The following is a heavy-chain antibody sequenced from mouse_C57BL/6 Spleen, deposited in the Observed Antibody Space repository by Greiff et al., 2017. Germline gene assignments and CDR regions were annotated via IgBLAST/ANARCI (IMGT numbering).Heavy chain of an antibody. Sequence: VQGVESGPGLVQPSQSLSITCTVSGFSLTSYGVHWVRQSPGKGLEWLGVIWRGGSTDYNAAFMSRLSITKDNSKSQVFFKMNSLQADDTAIYYCATITTVVEGYAMDYWGQGTSVTVSS. J-gene: IGHJ4*01. D-gene: IGHD1-1*01. CDR2: IWRGGST. CDR1: GFSLTSYG. V-gene: IGHV2-5*01. CDR3: ATITTVVEGYAMDY.